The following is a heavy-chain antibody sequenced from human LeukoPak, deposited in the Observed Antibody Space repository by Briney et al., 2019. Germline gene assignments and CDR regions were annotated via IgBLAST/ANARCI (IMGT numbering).Heavy chain of an antibody. D-gene: IGHD3-3*01. V-gene: IGHV4-39*07. CDR1: GGSISSSSYY. Sequence: SETLSLTCTVSGGSISSSSYYWGWIRQPPGKGLEWIGSIYYSGSTYYNPSLKSRVTISVDTSKNQFSLKLSSVTAADTAVYYRASGFGSGFWSGYSYYFDYWGQGTLVTVSS. CDR2: IYYSGST. J-gene: IGHJ4*02. CDR3: ASGFGSGFWSGYSYYFDY.